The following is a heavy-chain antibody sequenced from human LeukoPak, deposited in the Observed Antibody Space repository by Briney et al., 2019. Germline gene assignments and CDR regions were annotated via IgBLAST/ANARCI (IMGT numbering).Heavy chain of an antibody. CDR3: ATTERWLHWDS. Sequence: GSLRLSCAASGFTFSSYAMSWIRQPPGKGLEWIAFISYSGSTNYNPSLKSRVTLSLDTSKKQLSLRLNSVIAADTAVYYCATTERWLHWDSWGQGTLVTVSS. CDR2: ISYSGST. V-gene: IGHV4-59*08. CDR1: GFTFSSYA. J-gene: IGHJ4*02. D-gene: IGHD5-24*01.